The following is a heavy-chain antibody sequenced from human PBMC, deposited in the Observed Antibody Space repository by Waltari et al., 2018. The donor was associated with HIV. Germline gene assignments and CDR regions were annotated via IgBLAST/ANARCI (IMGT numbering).Heavy chain of an antibody. D-gene: IGHD1-26*01. V-gene: IGHV4-34*01. J-gene: IGHJ4*02. CDR2: SNHSGST. CDR1: GGSFSGYY. CDR3: AREGVGAKGVWNFDD. Sequence: QVQLQQWGAGLLKPSETLSLTCAVYGGSFSGYYWSWIRQPPGNGLDGIMESNHSGSTNYDPSLKSRITISVDTSKNQFSLKLSAVTAADTAVYYCAREGVGAKGVWNFDDWGQGTLVTVSS.